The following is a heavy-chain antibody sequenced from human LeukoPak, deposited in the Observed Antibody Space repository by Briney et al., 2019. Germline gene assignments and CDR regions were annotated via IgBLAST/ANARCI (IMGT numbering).Heavy chain of an antibody. D-gene: IGHD4-17*01. CDR3: ARGATVTIDAFDI. CDR1: GGSISSSSYY. J-gene: IGHJ3*02. CDR2: IYYSGST. V-gene: IGHV4-61*01. Sequence: SETLSLTCTVSGGSISSSSYYWSWIRQPPGKGLEWIGYIYYSGSTNYNPSLKSRVTISVDTSKNQFSLKLSSVTAADTAVYYCARGATVTIDAFDIWGQGTMVTVSS.